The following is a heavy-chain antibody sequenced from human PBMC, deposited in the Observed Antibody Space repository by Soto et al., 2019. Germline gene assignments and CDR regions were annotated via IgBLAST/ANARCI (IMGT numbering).Heavy chain of an antibody. D-gene: IGHD2-15*01. CDR3: VRKQTGVAGACDS. Sequence: SETLSLTCTVSGGPVASGAYYWNWIRQSPGKGLEWIGNIYHIGTTYYNPSLKSRLTISVDTSKNQFSLRLSSVTAADTAVYYCVRKQTGVAGACDSWGQGTLVTVS. V-gene: IGHV4-39*01. CDR2: IYHIGTT. CDR1: GGPVASGAYY. J-gene: IGHJ5*02.